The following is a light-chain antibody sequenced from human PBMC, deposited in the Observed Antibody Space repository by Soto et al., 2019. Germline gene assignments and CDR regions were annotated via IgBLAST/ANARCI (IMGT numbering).Light chain of an antibody. CDR1: QSISSY. CDR3: QQSYRTPRT. CDR2: AAS. J-gene: IGKJ2*01. V-gene: IGKV1-39*01. Sequence: DIQMTQSPSSLSASVGDRVTITCRASQSISSYLNWYQQKPGKAPKLLIYAASSLQSGVPSRFSVSGSETDFTLTISSLQPEDIATYNWQQSYRTPRTFDQGTKLEIK.